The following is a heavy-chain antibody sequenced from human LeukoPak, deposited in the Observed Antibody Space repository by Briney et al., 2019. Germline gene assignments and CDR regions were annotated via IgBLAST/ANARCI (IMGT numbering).Heavy chain of an antibody. J-gene: IGHJ4*02. CDR2: IYYGGST. CDR1: GGSISSYY. Sequence: SETLSLTCTVSGGSISSYYWSWIRQPPGKGLEWIGYIYYGGSTNYNPSLKSRVTISVDTSKNQFSLKLSSVTAADTAVYYCARAAAGSGYGSGSYSYWGQGTPVTVSS. CDR3: ARAAAGSGYGSGSYSY. V-gene: IGHV4-59*01. D-gene: IGHD3-10*01.